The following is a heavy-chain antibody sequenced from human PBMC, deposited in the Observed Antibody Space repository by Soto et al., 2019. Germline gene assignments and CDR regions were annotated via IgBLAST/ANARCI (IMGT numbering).Heavy chain of an antibody. CDR1: GGSISSYY. V-gene: IGHV4-59*08. Sequence: PSETLSLTCTVSGGSISSYYWSWIRQPPGKGLEYIAYIYYSGRTNYNPSLKSRVTISVDTSKNQFSLKLSSVTAADTAVYYCARQRPNYDFWSGYYYYMDVWGKGTTVTVSS. J-gene: IGHJ6*03. CDR2: IYYSGRT. D-gene: IGHD3-3*01. CDR3: ARQRPNYDFWSGYYYYMDV.